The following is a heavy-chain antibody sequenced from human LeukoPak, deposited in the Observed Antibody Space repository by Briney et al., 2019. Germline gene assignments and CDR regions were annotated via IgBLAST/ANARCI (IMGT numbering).Heavy chain of an antibody. CDR2: IYYSGST. CDR1: GGSISSYY. J-gene: IGHJ6*03. D-gene: IGHD2/OR15-2a*01. Sequence: SETLSLTCTVSGGSISSYYWSWIRQPPGKGLEWIGYIYYSGSTNYNPSLKSRVTISVDTSKNQFSLKLSSVTAADTAVYYCARERGNSIGRLRSNEENYYYYYMDVWGKGTTVTVSS. V-gene: IGHV4-59*01. CDR3: ARERGNSIGRLRSNEENYYYYYMDV.